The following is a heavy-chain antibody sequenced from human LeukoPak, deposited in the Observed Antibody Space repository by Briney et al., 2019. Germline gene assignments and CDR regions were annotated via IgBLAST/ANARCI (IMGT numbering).Heavy chain of an antibody. J-gene: IGHJ1*01. CDR3: SRSWSLVVVAAGGL. CDR1: GYTFTSYG. Sequence: ASVKVSCKASGYTFTSYGISWVRQAPGQGLEWMGWISAYNGNTNYSQKLQGRVTMTTDTSTSTAYMELRSLRADDTAVYYCSRSWSLVVVAAGGLGGQGTLVTVSS. CDR2: ISAYNGNT. D-gene: IGHD2-15*01. V-gene: IGHV1-18*04.